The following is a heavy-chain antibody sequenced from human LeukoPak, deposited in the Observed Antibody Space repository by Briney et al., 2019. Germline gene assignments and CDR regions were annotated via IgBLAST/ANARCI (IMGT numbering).Heavy chain of an antibody. V-gene: IGHV3-23*01. CDR3: ARDYADYVGYFFFDY. D-gene: IGHD4-17*01. CDR1: GFTFNNYA. CDR2: ISGGGETT. J-gene: IGHJ4*02. Sequence: GGSLRFSCEAPGFTFNNYAMNWFGKPPGKGRKWVSSISGGGETTYYADSAKGRFTISRDNSQNTLYLQMNSLRAEDTAVYYYARDYADYVGYFFFDYWGQGTLVTVSS.